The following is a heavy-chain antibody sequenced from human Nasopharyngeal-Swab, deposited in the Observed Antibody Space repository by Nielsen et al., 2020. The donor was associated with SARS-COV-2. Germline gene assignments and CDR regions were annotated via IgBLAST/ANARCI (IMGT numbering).Heavy chain of an antibody. J-gene: IGHJ4*02. V-gene: IGHV3-21*01. CDR1: GFTSSSYS. Sequence: GESLKISCSASGFTSSSYSMNWVRQAPGKGLEWVSSISSSSSYIYYADSVKGRFTISRDNAKNSLYLQMNSLRAEDTAVYYCARVSFDSSGYYSTGPQKYWGQGTLVTVSS. CDR3: ARVSFDSSGYYSTGPQKY. CDR2: ISSSSSYI. D-gene: IGHD3-22*01.